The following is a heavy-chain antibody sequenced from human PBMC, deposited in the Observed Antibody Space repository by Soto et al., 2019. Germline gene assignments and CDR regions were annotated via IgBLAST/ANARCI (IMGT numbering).Heavy chain of an antibody. J-gene: IGHJ1*01. D-gene: IGHD3-3*02. CDR3: GRLNSTYYLHS. CDR2: IYPGDSDT. CDR1: GCSFTTYW. Sequence: GVPLSISWKGSGCSFTTYWIGWVRQMPGKGLEWMGIIYPGDSDTTYSPSFQGQVTISADKSISTAYLQWNSLKASDSAMYYCGRLNSTYYLHSWGHGTLVT. V-gene: IGHV5-51*01.